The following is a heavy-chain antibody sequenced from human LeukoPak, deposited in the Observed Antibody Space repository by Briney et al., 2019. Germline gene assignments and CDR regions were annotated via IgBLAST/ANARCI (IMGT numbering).Heavy chain of an antibody. J-gene: IGHJ6*03. V-gene: IGHV3-66*02. D-gene: IGHD6-19*01. CDR1: GFTVSSNY. CDR2: IYSGGST. Sequence: GGSLRLSCAASGFTVSSNYMSWVRQAPGKGLEWVSVIYSGGSTYYADSVKGRFTISRDNSKNTLYLQMNSLRAEDAAVYYCARELWLSPRHYYYYMDVWGKGTTVTVSS. CDR3: ARELWLSPRHYYYYMDV.